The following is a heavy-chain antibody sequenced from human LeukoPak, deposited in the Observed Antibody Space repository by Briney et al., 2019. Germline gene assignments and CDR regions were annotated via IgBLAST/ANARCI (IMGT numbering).Heavy chain of an antibody. CDR1: GFTFSSYA. CDR2: ISYDGTNK. J-gene: IGHJ6*04. CDR3: AELGITMIGGV. D-gene: IGHD3-10*02. Sequence: GGSLRLSCAASGFTFSSYAMHWVRQAPGKGLEWVALISYDGTNKYYADSVKGRFTISRDNSKNTLYLQMNSLRPEDTAMYYCAELGITMIGGVWGKGTTVTISS. V-gene: IGHV3-30*04.